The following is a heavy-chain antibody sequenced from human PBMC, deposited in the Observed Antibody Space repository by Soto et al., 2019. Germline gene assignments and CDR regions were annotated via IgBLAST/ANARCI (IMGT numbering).Heavy chain of an antibody. CDR1: GFTFSSYS. V-gene: IGHV3-21*01. D-gene: IGHD5-12*01. CDR3: ARDFRDGYYVAY. CDR2: ISSSTSYM. Sequence: EVQLVESGGGLVKPGGSLRLSCAASGFTFSSYSMNWVRQAPGKGLEWVSSISSSTSYMYYADSVKGRFTISRDNAKNSLYLQMNSLRAEDTAVYYCARDFRDGYYVAYWGQGTLVTVSS. J-gene: IGHJ4*02.